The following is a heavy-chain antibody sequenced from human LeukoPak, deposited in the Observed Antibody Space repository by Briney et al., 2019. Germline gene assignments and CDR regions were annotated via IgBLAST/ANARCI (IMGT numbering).Heavy chain of an antibody. Sequence: ASVKVSCKASGYTFTSYDINWVRQATGQGLEWMGWMNPNSGNTGYAQKFQGGVTMTRNTSISTAYMELSSLRSEDTAVYYCAREDGGVVTFDYWGQGTLVTVSS. D-gene: IGHD3-3*01. CDR2: MNPNSGNT. V-gene: IGHV1-8*01. CDR1: GYTFTSYD. J-gene: IGHJ4*02. CDR3: AREDGGVVTFDY.